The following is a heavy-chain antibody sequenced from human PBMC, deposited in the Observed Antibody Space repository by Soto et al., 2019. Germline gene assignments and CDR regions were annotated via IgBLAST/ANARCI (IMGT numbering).Heavy chain of an antibody. CDR1: GGTFSSYA. D-gene: IGHD3-22*01. CDR3: ARTGGYYDSSGPSS. Sequence: SVKVSCKASGGTFSSYAISWVRQAPGQGLEWMGGIIPIFGTANYAQKFQGRVTITADESTSTAYMELSSLRSEDTAVYYCARTGGYYDSSGPSSWGQGTLVTVSS. J-gene: IGHJ4*02. V-gene: IGHV1-69*13. CDR2: IIPIFGTA.